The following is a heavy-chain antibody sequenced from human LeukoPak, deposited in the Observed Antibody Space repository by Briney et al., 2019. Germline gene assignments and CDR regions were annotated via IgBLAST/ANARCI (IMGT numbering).Heavy chain of an antibody. Sequence: GGSLRLSCAASGFTFSSYWMSWVRQAPGKGLEWVSAISGSGVGTYYADSVKGRFTISRDNSWNTLYLQMNSLRAEDTAVYYCAKDQVISGSEASDIWGQGTMVTVSS. J-gene: IGHJ3*02. CDR3: AKDQVISGSEASDI. V-gene: IGHV3-23*01. D-gene: IGHD2-21*01. CDR2: ISGSGVGT. CDR1: GFTFSSYW.